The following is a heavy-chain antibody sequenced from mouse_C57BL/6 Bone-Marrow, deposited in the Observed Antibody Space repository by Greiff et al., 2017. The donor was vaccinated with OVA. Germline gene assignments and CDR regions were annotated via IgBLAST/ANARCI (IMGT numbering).Heavy chain of an antibody. CDR2: ISGGGSYT. CDR3: ARGYYGSSYFAY. J-gene: IGHJ3*01. V-gene: IGHV5-4*03. D-gene: IGHD1-1*01. Sequence: EVKLVESGGGLVKPGGSLKLSCAASGFTFSSYAMSWVRQTPEKRLEWVATISGGGSYTYYPDNVKGRFTISRDNAKNNLYLQMSHLKSEDTAMYYCARGYYGSSYFAYWGQGTLVTVSA. CDR1: GFTFSSYA.